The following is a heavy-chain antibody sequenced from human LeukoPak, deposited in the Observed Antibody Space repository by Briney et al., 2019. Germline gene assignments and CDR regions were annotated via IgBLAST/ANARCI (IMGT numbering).Heavy chain of an antibody. CDR2: INPSGGST. CDR3: ARARGRIFSENWFDP. CDR1: GGTFSSYA. D-gene: IGHD3-3*01. Sequence: ASVKVSCKASGGTFSSYAISWVRQAPGQGLEWMGIINPSGGSTSYTQKFQGRVTMTRDTSTSTVYMELSSLRSEDTAVYYCARARGRIFSENWFDPWGQGTLVTVSS. V-gene: IGHV1-46*01. J-gene: IGHJ5*02.